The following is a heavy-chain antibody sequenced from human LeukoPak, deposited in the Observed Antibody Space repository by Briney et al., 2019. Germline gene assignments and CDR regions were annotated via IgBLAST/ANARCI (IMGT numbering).Heavy chain of an antibody. D-gene: IGHD3-22*01. CDR3: AKVVTLIVVAPADY. CDR1: GFTFSSYA. CDR2: ISGSGGST. V-gene: IGHV3-23*01. Sequence: GGSLRLSCAASGFTFSSYAMSWVRQAPGKGLEWVSGISGSGGSTYYADSVKGRFTISRDNSKNTLYLQMNSLRDEDTAVYYCAKVVTLIVVAPADYWGQGTLVTVSS. J-gene: IGHJ4*02.